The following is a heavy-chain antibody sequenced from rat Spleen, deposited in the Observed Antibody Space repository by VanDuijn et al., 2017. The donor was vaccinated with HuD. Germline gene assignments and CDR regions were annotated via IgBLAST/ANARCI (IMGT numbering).Heavy chain of an antibody. J-gene: IGHJ2*01. V-gene: IGHV2S61*01. Sequence: QVRLKESGPGLVQPSQTLSLTCTVSGFSLTTHHVSWVRQPPGKSLVWMGVIWGNGNTNYNSALKSRLSISRDTSKSQVFLKMTNLQTDDTAMYFCASSVPGPDYWGQGVMVTVSS. D-gene: IGHD1-4*01. CDR3: ASSVPGPDY. CDR1: GFSLTTHH. CDR2: IWGNGNT.